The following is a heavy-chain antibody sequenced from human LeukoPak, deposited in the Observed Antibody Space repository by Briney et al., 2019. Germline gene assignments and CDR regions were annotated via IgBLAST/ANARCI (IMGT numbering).Heavy chain of an antibody. D-gene: IGHD2-21*02. CDR3: ARDPLAYCGGDCYSPFDY. CDR1: GYTFTSYA. J-gene: IGHJ4*02. V-gene: IGHV1-3*03. CDR2: INAGNGNT. Sequence: ASVKVSCKASGYTFTSYATHWVRQAPGQSLEWMGWINAGNGNTKYSQQFQGRVTITRDTSASTAYMELSSLRSEDLAVYYCARDPLAYCGGDCYSPFDYWGQGTLVTVAS.